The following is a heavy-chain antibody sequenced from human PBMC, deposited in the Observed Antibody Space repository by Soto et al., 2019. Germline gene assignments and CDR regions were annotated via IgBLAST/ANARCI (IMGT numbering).Heavy chain of an antibody. D-gene: IGHD6-25*01. CDR3: AREVVGTARD. CDR2: MNPNSGNT. J-gene: IGHJ4*02. V-gene: IGHV1-8*01. CDR1: GYTFTSYD. Sequence: QVQLVQSGAEVKKPGASVKVSCKTSGYTFTSYDINWVRQPTGQGLEWMGWMNPNSGNTGYETKFQGRVNMTRNTSIHKAAMELGSLRSEDEAVYYCAREVVGTARDWGQGTLVTVSP.